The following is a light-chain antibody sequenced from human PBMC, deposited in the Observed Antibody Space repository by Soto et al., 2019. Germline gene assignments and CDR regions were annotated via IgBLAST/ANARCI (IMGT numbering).Light chain of an antibody. Sequence: EIAMTQSPATLSVSPGERGTLSCRASQSVSSNLAWYQQKPGQAPRLLIYAASARATGIPARFSGSGSGTDFTLTISSLEPEDFAVYYCQQRSNWPSLTFGGGTKVDIK. J-gene: IGKJ4*01. V-gene: IGKV3-11*01. CDR1: QSVSSN. CDR3: QQRSNWPSLT. CDR2: AAS.